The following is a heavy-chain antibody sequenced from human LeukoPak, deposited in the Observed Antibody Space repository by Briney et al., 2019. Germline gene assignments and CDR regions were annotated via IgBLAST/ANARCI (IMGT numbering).Heavy chain of an antibody. Sequence: PGGSLRLSCAASGFMFSSYAMNWVRQAPGKGLEWVSVIYSGGSTNYADSVKGRFTISRDNSKNTLYLQMNSLRAEDTAVYYCARAMGSGSYSFDYWGQGTLVTVSS. CDR1: GFMFSSYA. CDR3: ARAMGSGSYSFDY. D-gene: IGHD3-10*01. J-gene: IGHJ4*02. CDR2: IYSGGST. V-gene: IGHV3-66*01.